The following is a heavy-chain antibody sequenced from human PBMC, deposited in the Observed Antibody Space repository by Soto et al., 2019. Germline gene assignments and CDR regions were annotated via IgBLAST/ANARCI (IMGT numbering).Heavy chain of an antibody. CDR1: EFKFINSA. J-gene: IGHJ4*02. D-gene: IGHD4-4*01. V-gene: IGHV3-30*04. CDR2: MSYDGKRQ. Sequence: GGSLILSSAASEFKFINSAIHWVRQAPGKGLEWVAVMSYDGKRQYYADSVKGRFTISRDNSKSTLYLQMNSLRIEDTAVYYCAREEYSSHFFDSWGQGTLVTVSS. CDR3: AREEYSSHFFDS.